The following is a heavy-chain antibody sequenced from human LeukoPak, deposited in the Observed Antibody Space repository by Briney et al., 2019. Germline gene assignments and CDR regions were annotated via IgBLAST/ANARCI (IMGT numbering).Heavy chain of an antibody. D-gene: IGHD6-13*01. V-gene: IGHV4-59*08. CDR3: ARSFAYSSSRFDP. CDR2: IHYGGSS. Sequence: KSSETLSLTCYVSGGSMSPYYWNWIRQPPGKGLEWVGYIHYGGSSNYNPSLKSRVTISLDTSKNQVSLKLTSVTAADTAVYYCARSFAYSSSRFDPWGQGTLVTVSS. CDR1: GGSMSPYY. J-gene: IGHJ5*02.